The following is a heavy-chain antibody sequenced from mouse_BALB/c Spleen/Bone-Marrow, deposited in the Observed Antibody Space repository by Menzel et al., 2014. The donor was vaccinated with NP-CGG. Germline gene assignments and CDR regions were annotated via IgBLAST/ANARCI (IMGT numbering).Heavy chain of an antibody. V-gene: IGHV2-2*02. CDR3: ARMRYYGNYYAMDY. J-gene: IGHJ4*01. CDR1: GFSLTSYG. D-gene: IGHD2-1*01. CDR2: IWSGGST. Sequence: QVQLQQSGPGLVQPSQSLSITCTVSGFSLTSYGVHWVRQSPGKGLEWLGVIWSGGSTDYNAAFISRLSNSKDNSKSQVFFKMNSLQANDTAIYYCARMRYYGNYYAMDYWGQGTSVTVSS.